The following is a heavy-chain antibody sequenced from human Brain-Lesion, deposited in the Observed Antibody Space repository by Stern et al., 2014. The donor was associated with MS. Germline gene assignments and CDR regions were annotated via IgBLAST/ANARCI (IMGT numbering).Heavy chain of an antibody. Sequence: QLQLQESGPGLVKPSETLSLTCTVAGGSVSSTSYAWAWIRQPPGKGLEWIGTIYYSGTPSYSPSLRSRLTISKDASKNQFSLQWGSVTAADTAVYYCAGEEDIRYCSGGSCTGNWFDPWGQGTLVTVSS. V-gene: IGHV4-39*01. J-gene: IGHJ5*02. D-gene: IGHD2-15*01. CDR2: IYYSGTP. CDR3: AGEEDIRYCSGGSCTGNWFDP. CDR1: GGSVSSTSYA.